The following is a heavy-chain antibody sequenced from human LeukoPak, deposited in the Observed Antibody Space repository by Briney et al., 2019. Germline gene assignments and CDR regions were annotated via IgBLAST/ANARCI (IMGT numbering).Heavy chain of an antibody. CDR1: GFTFSSYG. CDR3: AKDPHDYGDYPPANWFDP. J-gene: IGHJ5*02. V-gene: IGHV3-30*02. Sequence: TGGSLRLSCAASGFTFSSYGMHGVRGAPGKALEGVAFIRYDGSNKYYAGSVKGRFTISRDNSKNTLYLQMNSLRAEDTAVYYCAKDPHDYGDYPPANWFDPWGQGTLVTVSS. D-gene: IGHD4-17*01. CDR2: IRYDGSNK.